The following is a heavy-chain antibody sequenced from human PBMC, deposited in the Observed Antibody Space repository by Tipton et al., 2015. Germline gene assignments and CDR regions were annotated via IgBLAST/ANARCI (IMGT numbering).Heavy chain of an antibody. CDR3: ARLDTGYDYGTDF. J-gene: IGHJ4*02. Sequence: QLVQSGAEVKKPGESLKISCKGSGYTFTNYWIGWVRQMPGKGLEWMGITYPGDSDTRYSSTFEGQVTISADKSISTAYLQWSSLKASDTAIYYCARLDTGYDYGTDFWGEGTQVTVSS. V-gene: IGHV5-51*01. CDR1: GYTFTNYW. CDR2: TYPGDSDT. D-gene: IGHD5-12*01.